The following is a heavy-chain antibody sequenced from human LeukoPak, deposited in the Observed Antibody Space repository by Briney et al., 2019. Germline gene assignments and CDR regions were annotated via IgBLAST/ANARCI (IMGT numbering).Heavy chain of an antibody. CDR1: GFTFSSYS. Sequence: GGSLRLSCAASGFTFSSYSMNGVRQAPGQGREWGSGISWNSGSIGYADSVKGRFTISRDNAKNSLYLQMNSLRAEDTALYYCAKTMVRGVIFDYWGQGTLVTVSS. V-gene: IGHV3-9*01. D-gene: IGHD3-10*01. CDR2: ISWNSGSI. J-gene: IGHJ4*02. CDR3: AKTMVRGVIFDY.